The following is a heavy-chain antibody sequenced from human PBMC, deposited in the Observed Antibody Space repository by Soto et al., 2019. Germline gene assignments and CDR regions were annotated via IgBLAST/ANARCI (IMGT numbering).Heavy chain of an antibody. CDR2: INAGNGNT. CDR3: ARDWGRAEEV. CDR1: GYTFTGYP. Sequence: ASVKVSCKASGYTFTGYPIHWVRQAPGQGLEWMGWINAGNGNTKYSQKFQGRVTITRDTSASTAYMELSILTSEDTAVYYCARDWGRAEEVCGQGSTVTVSS. D-gene: IGHD3-16*01. V-gene: IGHV1-3*01. J-gene: IGHJ6*02.